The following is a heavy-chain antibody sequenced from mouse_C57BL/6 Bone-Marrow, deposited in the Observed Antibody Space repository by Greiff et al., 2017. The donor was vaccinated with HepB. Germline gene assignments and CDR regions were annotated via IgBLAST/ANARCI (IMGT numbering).Heavy chain of an antibody. CDR1: GFTFSSYA. V-gene: IGHV5-9-1*02. CDR2: ISSGGDYI. J-gene: IGHJ3*01. Sequence: EVQLQESGEGLVKPGGSLKLSCAASGFTFSSYAMSWVRQTPEKRLEWVAYISSGGDYIYYADTVKGRFTISRDNARNTLYLQMISLESEDTAMYYCTREPWDWFAYWGQGTLVTVSA. CDR3: TREPWDWFAY. D-gene: IGHD4-1*01.